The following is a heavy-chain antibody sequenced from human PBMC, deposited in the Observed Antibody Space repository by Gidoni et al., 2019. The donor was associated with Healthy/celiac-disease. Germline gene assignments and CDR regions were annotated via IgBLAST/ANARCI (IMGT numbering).Heavy chain of an antibody. V-gene: IGHV1-24*01. Sequence: QVQLVQSGAEVQKPGASVKVSCKVSGYTLTALSMHWVRQAPGKGLEWMGGFDPEDGETIYAQKFQGRVTMTEDTSTDTAYMELSSLRSEDTAVYYCATAEITMVRGVIPFFFYGMDVWGQGTTVTVSS. D-gene: IGHD3-10*01. J-gene: IGHJ6*02. CDR2: FDPEDGET. CDR1: GYTLTALS. CDR3: ATAEITMVRGVIPFFFYGMDV.